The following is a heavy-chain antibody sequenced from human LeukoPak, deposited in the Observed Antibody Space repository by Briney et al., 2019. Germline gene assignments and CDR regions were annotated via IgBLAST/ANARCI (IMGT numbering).Heavy chain of an antibody. Sequence: GGSLRLSCAASGFTFSSYAMSWVRQAPGKGLEWVSAISGSGGSTYYADSVKGRFTISRDNSKNTLYLQMNSLRAEDTAVYYCAKDEGYCSSTSCFLLRPDYRGQGTLVTVSS. CDR3: AKDEGYCSSTSCFLLRPDY. CDR2: ISGSGGST. J-gene: IGHJ4*02. CDR1: GFTFSSYA. V-gene: IGHV3-23*01. D-gene: IGHD2-2*01.